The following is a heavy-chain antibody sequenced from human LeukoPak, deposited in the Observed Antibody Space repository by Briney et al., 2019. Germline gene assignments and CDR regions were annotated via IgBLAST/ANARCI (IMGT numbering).Heavy chain of an antibody. V-gene: IGHV4-34*01. CDR3: ARENGYVIYY. CDR2: INHSGST. D-gene: IGHD1-1*01. J-gene: IGHJ4*02. CDR1: GGSVSGYY. Sequence: PSETLFLXCAVYGGSVSGYYWSWIRQPPGKGLEWIGEINHSGSTNYNPSLKSRVTISVDTSKDQFSLKLSSVTAADTAMYYCARENGYVIYYWGQGTLVTVSS.